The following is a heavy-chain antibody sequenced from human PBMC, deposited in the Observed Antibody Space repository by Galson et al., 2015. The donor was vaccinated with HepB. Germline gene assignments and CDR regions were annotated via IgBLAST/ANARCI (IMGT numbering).Heavy chain of an antibody. Sequence: SVKVSCKASGGTFSSYAISWVRQAPGQGLEWMGGIIPIFGTANYAQKFQGRVTITADESTSTAYMELSSLRSEDTAVYYCARPRPHDFWSGDYYYGMDVWGQGTTVTVSS. CDR2: IIPIFGTA. CDR1: GGTFSSYA. V-gene: IGHV1-69*13. D-gene: IGHD3-3*01. J-gene: IGHJ6*02. CDR3: ARPRPHDFWSGDYYYGMDV.